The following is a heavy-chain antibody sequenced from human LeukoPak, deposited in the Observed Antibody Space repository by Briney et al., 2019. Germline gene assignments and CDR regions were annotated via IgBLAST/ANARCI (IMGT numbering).Heavy chain of an antibody. V-gene: IGHV1-2*06. D-gene: IGHD6-25*01. J-gene: IGHJ4*02. Sequence: ASVKVSCKASGYTFTGYYMHWVRQAPGQGLEWMRRINPNSGGTNYAQKFQGRVTMTRDTSISTAYMELSRLRSDDTAVYYCARDRGGHQIDYWGQGTLVTISS. CDR2: INPNSGGT. CDR1: GYTFTGYY. CDR3: ARDRGGHQIDY.